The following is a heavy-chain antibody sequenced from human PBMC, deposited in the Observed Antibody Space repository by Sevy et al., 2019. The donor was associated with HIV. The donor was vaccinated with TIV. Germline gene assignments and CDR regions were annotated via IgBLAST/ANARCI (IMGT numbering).Heavy chain of an antibody. CDR1: GSTFRSDI. CDR3: VRDGKFYDAFDI. V-gene: IGHV3-21*01. J-gene: IGHJ3*02. Sequence: GGSLRLSCAASGSTFRSDIMNWVRQAPGKGLEWVSSISSTSSYIYYADSVKGGFTISGDNAKNSVYLQMNSLGAEDTAVYYWVRDGKFYDAFDIWGQGTMVTVSS. CDR2: ISSTSSYI.